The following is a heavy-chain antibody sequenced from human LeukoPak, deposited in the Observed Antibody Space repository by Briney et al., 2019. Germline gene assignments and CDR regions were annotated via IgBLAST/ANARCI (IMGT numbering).Heavy chain of an antibody. CDR1: GFTFSSYG. CDR3: AKGSFDY. J-gene: IGHJ4*02. V-gene: IGHV3-33*06. CDR2: IWYDGSNE. Sequence: GGSLRLSCAASGFTFSSYGMHWVRQAPGKGLEWVTIIWYDGSNEYYADSVKGRFTISRDNSKNTLYLQMNSLRAEDTAVYYCAKGSFDYWGQGTLVTVSS.